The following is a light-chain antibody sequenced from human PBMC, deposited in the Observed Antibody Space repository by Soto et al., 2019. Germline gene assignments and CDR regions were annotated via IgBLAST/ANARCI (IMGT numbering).Light chain of an antibody. V-gene: IGKV3-15*01. CDR2: GAS. Sequence: ERVMTRSPATLSVSPGERATLSCRASQSVSSNLAWYQQKPGQAPRLLIYGASTRATGIPARFSGSGSGTEFTLTISSLQSEDFAVYYCQQYNNWPRTFGQGTKVDIK. CDR1: QSVSSN. J-gene: IGKJ1*01. CDR3: QQYNNWPRT.